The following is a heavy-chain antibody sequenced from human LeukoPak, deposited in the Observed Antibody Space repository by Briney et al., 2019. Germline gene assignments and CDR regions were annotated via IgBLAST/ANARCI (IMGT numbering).Heavy chain of an antibody. J-gene: IGHJ3*02. V-gene: IGHV4-34*01. CDR2: INHSGST. Sequence: SETLSLTCTVSGGSISGYYWSWIRQPPGKGLEWIGEINHSGSTNYNPSLKSRVTISVDTSKNQFSLKLSSVTAADTAVYYCARLPWLVIRGYNDAFDIWGQGTMVTVSS. CDR3: ARLPWLVIRGYNDAFDI. CDR1: GGSISGYY. D-gene: IGHD3-22*01.